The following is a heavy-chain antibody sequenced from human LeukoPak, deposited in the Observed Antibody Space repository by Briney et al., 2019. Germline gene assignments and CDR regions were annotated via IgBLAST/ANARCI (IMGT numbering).Heavy chain of an antibody. D-gene: IGHD3-10*01. CDR1: GLSVSSNY. CDR3: AKVTGTYYYGSGSYYPLDY. Sequence: PGGSLRLSCVASGLSVSSNYMNWGRQAPGKGLEWVSAISESGDSTYYADSVKGRFTISRDNSQNTLYLQMNSLRADDTAVYFCAKVTGTYYYGSGSYYPLDYWGQGTLVTVSS. J-gene: IGHJ4*02. V-gene: IGHV3-23*01. CDR2: ISESGDST.